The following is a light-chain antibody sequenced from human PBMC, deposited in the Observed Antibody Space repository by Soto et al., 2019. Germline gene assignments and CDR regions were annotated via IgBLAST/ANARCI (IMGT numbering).Light chain of an antibody. CDR3: KSYAGSNTYV. J-gene: IGLJ1*01. Sequence: QSVLSQPPSASGSPGQSVTISCTGSSSDVGGYNFVSWYQHLPGKAPKLMIYEVIQRPSGVPDRFSGSKSGNTASLTVSGLQAEDEADYFCKSYAGSNTYVFGSGTKLTVL. CDR1: SSDVGGYNF. CDR2: EVI. V-gene: IGLV2-8*01.